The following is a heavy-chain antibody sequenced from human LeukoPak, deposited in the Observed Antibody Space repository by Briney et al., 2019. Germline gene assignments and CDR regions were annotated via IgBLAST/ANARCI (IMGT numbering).Heavy chain of an antibody. CDR3: AHPLSSGA. J-gene: IGHJ5*02. Sequence: SETLSLTCAVYGESFSGYYWSWIRQPPGKGLEWIGEINHSGSTNYNPSLKSRVTISVDTSKNQFSLKLSSVTAADTAVYYCAHPLSSGAWGQGTLVTVSS. D-gene: IGHD4-17*01. CDR2: INHSGST. V-gene: IGHV4-34*01. CDR1: GESFSGYY.